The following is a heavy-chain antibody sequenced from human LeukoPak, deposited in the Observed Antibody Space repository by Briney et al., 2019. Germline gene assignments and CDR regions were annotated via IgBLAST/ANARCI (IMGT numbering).Heavy chain of an antibody. CDR2: IHYSGRR. CDR3: ARADGDTLFYQYMDF. D-gene: IGHD3-9*01. CDR1: GATVTSDY. Sequence: SETLSLTCSVSGATVTSDYWTWMRQPPGKGLEWVGYIHYSGRRYSNASLKGRVTISVDTSRRQVSLELRSVAAAGTAVCYCARADGDTLFYQYMDFWGKGTTVTVSS. J-gene: IGHJ6*03. V-gene: IGHV4-59*02.